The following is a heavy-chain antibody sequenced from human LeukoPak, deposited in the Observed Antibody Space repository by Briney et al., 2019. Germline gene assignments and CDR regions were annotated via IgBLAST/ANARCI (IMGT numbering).Heavy chain of an antibody. D-gene: IGHD1-26*01. V-gene: IGHV3-23*01. CDR1: GFTFSSYA. CDR3: ASYGSVISGSYYGGFDY. J-gene: IGHJ4*02. Sequence: GGSLRPSCAASGFTFSSYAMSWVRQAPGKGLEWVSAISGSGGSTYYADSVKGRFTISRDNSKNTLYLQMNSLRAEDTAVYYCASYGSVISGSYYGGFDYWGQGTLVTVSS. CDR2: ISGSGGST.